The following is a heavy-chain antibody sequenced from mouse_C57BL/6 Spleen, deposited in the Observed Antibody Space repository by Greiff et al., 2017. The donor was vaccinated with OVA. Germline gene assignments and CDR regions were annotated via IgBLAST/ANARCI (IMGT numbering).Heavy chain of an antibody. CDR3: AKYGNRGYFDY. J-gene: IGHJ2*01. D-gene: IGHD2-1*01. CDR1: GYTFTDYY. V-gene: IGHV1-26*01. CDR2: INPNNGGT. Sequence: VQLKQSGPELVKPGASVKISCKASGYTFTDYYMNWVKQSHGKSLEWIGDINPNNGGTSYNQKFKGKATLTVDKSSSTAYMELRSLTSEDSAVYYCAKYGNRGYFDYWGQGTTLTVSS.